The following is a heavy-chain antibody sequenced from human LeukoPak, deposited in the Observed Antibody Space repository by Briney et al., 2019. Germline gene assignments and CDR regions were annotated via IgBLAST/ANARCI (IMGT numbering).Heavy chain of an antibody. CDR1: GFTFSNAW. CDR3: ATEMRWESTHDY. J-gene: IGHJ4*02. CDR2: IKSKTDGGTT. V-gene: IGHV3-15*01. D-gene: IGHD1-26*01. Sequence: PGGSLRLPCAASGFTFSNAWMTWVRQAPGKGLEWVGRIKSKTDGGTTDYAAPVKGRFTISRDDSKNTLYLQMNSLKTEDTAVYYCATEMRWESTHDYWGQGTLVTVSS.